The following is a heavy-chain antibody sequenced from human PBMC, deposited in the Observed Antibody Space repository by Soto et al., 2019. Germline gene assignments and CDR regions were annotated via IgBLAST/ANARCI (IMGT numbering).Heavy chain of an antibody. D-gene: IGHD3-10*01. J-gene: IGHJ4*02. CDR1: GGIFSTYA. CDR2: IIPLFGTP. CDR3: ARDRDDYGSGNYYNRIDF. V-gene: IGHV1-69*01. Sequence: QVQLVQSGAEVKKPGSSVKVSCKASGGIFSTYAISWLRQAPGQGLEWMGGIIPLFGTPNYAQRFQGRVTITAGASTSTAYMELSRLRSEDTAVYYCARDRDDYGSGNYYNRIDFWGQGTLVTVSS.